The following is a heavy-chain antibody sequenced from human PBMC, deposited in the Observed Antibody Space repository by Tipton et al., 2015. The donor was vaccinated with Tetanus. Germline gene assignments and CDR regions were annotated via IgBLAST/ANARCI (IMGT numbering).Heavy chain of an antibody. Sequence: QLVQSGAEVKKPGESLKISCKGSGYTFTNYWIGWVRQMPGKGLEWMGIIYPGDSDTRYSPSFQGQVTISADKSIGTAFLHWTSLRASDTAMYFCARRRSAILSGGYHWYFDIWGRGTVVTVTS. CDR2: IYPGDSDT. D-gene: IGHD1-26*01. V-gene: IGHV5-51*01. CDR3: ARRRSAILSGGYHWYFDI. CDR1: GYTFTNYW. J-gene: IGHJ2*01.